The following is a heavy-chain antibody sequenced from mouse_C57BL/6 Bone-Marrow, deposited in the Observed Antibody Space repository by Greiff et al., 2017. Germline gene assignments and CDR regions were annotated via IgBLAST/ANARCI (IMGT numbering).Heavy chain of an antibody. V-gene: IGHV14-4*01. Sequence: VQLKESGAELVRPGASVKLSCTASGFNIKDDYMDWVKQRPEQGLEWIGWIDPENGDTEYASKFQGKATITADTSSNTAYLQLSSLTSEDTAVYYCTTTAMDYWGQGTSVTVSS. J-gene: IGHJ4*01. CDR2: IDPENGDT. CDR1: GFNIKDDY. CDR3: TTTAMDY.